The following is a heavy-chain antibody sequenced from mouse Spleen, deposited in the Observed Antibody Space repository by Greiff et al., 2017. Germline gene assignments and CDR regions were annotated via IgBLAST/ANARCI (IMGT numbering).Heavy chain of an antibody. CDR1: GYTFTDYY. Sequence: QVQLKQSGPELVKPGASVKISCKASGYTFTDYYLNWVKQRPGHGLEWIGWIYPGSGTTYYNEKFKGKATLTVDKSSSTAYMLLSSLTSEDSAVYYCARDGYYAMDYWGQGTSVTVSS. J-gene: IGHJ4*01. CDR3: ARDGYYAMDY. CDR2: IYPGSGTT. V-gene: IGHV1-75*01.